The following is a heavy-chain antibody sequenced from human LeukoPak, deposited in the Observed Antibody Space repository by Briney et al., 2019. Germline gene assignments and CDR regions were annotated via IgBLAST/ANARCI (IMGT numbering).Heavy chain of an antibody. D-gene: IGHD1-20*01. V-gene: IGHV4-39*01. Sequence: PSETLSLTCTVSRGSISSSSYYWGGIRQPPRKGLEWIGSFYYTGSTYYNPSLKSRVTISVDTSKNQFSLKLSSMTAADTAVYYCARHARHFNWNDWGQGTLVTVSS. CDR1: RGSISSSSYY. CDR2: FYYTGST. CDR3: ARHARHFNWND. J-gene: IGHJ4*02.